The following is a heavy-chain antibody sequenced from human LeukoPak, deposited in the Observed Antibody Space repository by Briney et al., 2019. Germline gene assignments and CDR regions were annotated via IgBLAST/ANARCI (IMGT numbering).Heavy chain of an antibody. CDR3: ARDRISINALDM. CDR1: GGTFSSHA. V-gene: IGHV1-69*05. Sequence: ASVKVSCKASGGTFSSHAIAWVRQAPGQGPEWMGGIIPISGTANYAQKFQGRVTITTDESTSTAYMELSSLTSDDTAVYYCARDRISINALDMWGQGTKVTVSS. D-gene: IGHD1-14*01. J-gene: IGHJ3*02. CDR2: IIPISGTA.